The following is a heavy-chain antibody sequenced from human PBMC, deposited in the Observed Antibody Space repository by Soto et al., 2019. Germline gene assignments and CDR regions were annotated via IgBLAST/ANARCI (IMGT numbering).Heavy chain of an antibody. CDR3: ALLGGIVSVQGAVRAEEGFDM. CDR2: ISTEGSST. Sequence: ELQLVQSGGGLVQPGGSLRLSCAASGFTFSSYWMNWVRQVPGKGLVWVSRISTEGSSTAYGDSVRGRFTISRDNAKNTLDLQMNSLRAEDTAVYYWALLGGIVSVQGAVRAEEGFDMWGQGTMVTVSS. D-gene: IGHD2-2*01. CDR1: GFTFSSYW. J-gene: IGHJ3*02. V-gene: IGHV3-74*01.